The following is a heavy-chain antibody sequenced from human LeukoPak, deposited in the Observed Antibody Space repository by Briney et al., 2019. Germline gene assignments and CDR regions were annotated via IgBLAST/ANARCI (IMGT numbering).Heavy chain of an antibody. D-gene: IGHD3-16*01. CDR3: ARVRWGGLYYFDY. CDR1: GFTFSSYG. V-gene: IGHV3-74*01. CDR2: INSDGRST. Sequence: PGGSLRLSCAASGFTFSSYGMHWVHQAPGKGLVGVSRINSDGRSTNYADSVKGRFTISRDNAKNTLYLQMNSLRAEDTAVYYCARVRWGGLYYFDYWGQGTLVTVSS. J-gene: IGHJ4*02.